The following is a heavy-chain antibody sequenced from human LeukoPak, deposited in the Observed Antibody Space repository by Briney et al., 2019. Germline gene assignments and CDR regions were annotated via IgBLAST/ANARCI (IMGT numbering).Heavy chain of an antibody. Sequence: PGGSLRLSCAASGFTFSSYRMSWVRQAPGKGLEWVANIKQDGSEKYYVDSVKGRFTISRDNAKNSLYLQINSLRAEDTAVYYCAREGTTVTAGGIDYWGQGTLVTVSS. D-gene: IGHD4-17*01. J-gene: IGHJ4*02. CDR2: IKQDGSEK. CDR1: GFTFSSYR. V-gene: IGHV3-7*03. CDR3: AREGTTVTAGGIDY.